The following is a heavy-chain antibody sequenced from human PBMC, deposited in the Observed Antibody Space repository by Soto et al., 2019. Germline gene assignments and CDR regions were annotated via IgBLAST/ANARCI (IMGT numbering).Heavy chain of an antibody. Sequence: QVQLVESGGGVVQPGRSLRLSCAASGFTFSSYAMHWVRQAPGKGLEWVAVISYDGSNKYYADSVKGRFTISRDNSKNTMYLQMNSLRAEDTVVYYCARDGRVVDTGMDVWGQGTTVTVSS. CDR3: ARDGRVVDTGMDV. V-gene: IGHV3-30-3*01. CDR2: ISYDGSNK. CDR1: GFTFSSYA. D-gene: IGHD2-21*01. J-gene: IGHJ6*02.